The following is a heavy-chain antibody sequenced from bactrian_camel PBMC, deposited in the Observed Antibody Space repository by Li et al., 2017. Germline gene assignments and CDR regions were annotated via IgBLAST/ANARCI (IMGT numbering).Heavy chain of an antibody. D-gene: IGHD6*01. CDR1: GHSFDFTN. CDR3: AARGHDGGFWYRETAFRA. Sequence: QVQLVESGGGIVQSGESLTLSCTASGHSFDFTNMGWYRQAPGGVCELVASINDAHTTYYQTNVKGRFTISRDDAKNTVYLQMDSLKPEDTAMYYCAARGHDGGFWYRETAFRAWGQGTQV. CDR2: INDAHTT. V-gene: IGHV3S53*01. J-gene: IGHJ6*01.